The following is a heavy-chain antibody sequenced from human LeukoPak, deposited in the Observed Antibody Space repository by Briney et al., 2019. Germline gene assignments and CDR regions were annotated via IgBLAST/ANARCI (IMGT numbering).Heavy chain of an antibody. V-gene: IGHV3-23*01. CDR1: GFTFSDAV. Sequence: GGSLRLSCAASGFTFSDAVMSWVRQAPGMGLERVAAISSDSDVRYYAASVKGRFTISRDNSKSTVYLQMNSLRAEDAATYYCAKVGYCTSNCFRTHDYWGQGAPVTVSS. J-gene: IGHJ4*02. CDR2: ISSDSDVR. CDR3: AKVGYCTSNCFRTHDY. D-gene: IGHD2-8*01.